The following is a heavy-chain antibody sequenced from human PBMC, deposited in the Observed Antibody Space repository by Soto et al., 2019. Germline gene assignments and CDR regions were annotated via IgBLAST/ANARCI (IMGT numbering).Heavy chain of an antibody. J-gene: IGHJ4*02. Sequence: GGSLRLSCAASGFTFSTYAMHWVRQALGKGLEWVAIISYGGSIKYYADSVKGRFTISRDISKNTLYLQMNSLRVEDTAVYYCARDTAERYYDSSGYTLDYWGQGTLVTVSS. V-gene: IGHV3-30-3*01. CDR1: GFTFSTYA. CDR2: ISYGGSIK. CDR3: ARDTAERYYDSSGYTLDY. D-gene: IGHD3-22*01.